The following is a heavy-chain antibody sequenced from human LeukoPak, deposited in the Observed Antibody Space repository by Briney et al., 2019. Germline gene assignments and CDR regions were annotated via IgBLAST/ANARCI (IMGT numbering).Heavy chain of an antibody. J-gene: IGHJ5*01. CDR3: AKDWGASGWYNWFDS. CDR2: ISHDGNVE. Sequence: PGGSLRLSCEVSGLTINNRGMHWVRQAPGKGLEWVAMISHDGNVEYYLDSVKGRLTISRDNSKNTLYLQRNSLTTEDTAIYYCAKDWGASGWYNWFDSWGQGTQVTVSS. V-gene: IGHV3-30*18. CDR1: GLTINNRG. D-gene: IGHD6-19*01.